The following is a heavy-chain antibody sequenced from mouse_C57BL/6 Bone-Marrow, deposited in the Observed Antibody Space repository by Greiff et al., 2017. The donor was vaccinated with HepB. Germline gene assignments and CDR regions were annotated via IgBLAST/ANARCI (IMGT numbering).Heavy chain of an antibody. Sequence: VQLQQSGPELVKPGASVKISCKASGYTFTDYYMNWVKQSHGKSLEWIGDINPNNGGTSYNQKFKGKATLTVDTSSSTAYMELSSLTSEDSAVYYRARECRYAWFAYWGQGTLVTVSA. J-gene: IGHJ3*01. CDR1: GYTFTDYY. CDR2: INPNNGGT. D-gene: IGHD6-1*01. CDR3: ARECRYAWFAY. V-gene: IGHV1-26*01.